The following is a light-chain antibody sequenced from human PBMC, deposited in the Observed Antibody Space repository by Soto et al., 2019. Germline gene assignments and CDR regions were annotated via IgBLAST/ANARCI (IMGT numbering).Light chain of an antibody. Sequence: EIVLTQSPGTLSLSPGETATLSYRSSESVRDNLAWYQQKPGQAPRLLIYDTSTRATGIPARFSGSGSGTEFTLTISSLQSEDFAVYYCQQYSNWPPITFGQGTRLEI. CDR2: DTS. J-gene: IGKJ5*01. V-gene: IGKV3-15*01. CDR1: ESVRDN. CDR3: QQYSNWPPIT.